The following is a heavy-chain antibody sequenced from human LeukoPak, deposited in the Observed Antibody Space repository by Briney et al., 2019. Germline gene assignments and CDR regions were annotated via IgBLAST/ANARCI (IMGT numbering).Heavy chain of an antibody. J-gene: IGHJ4*02. CDR2: IIPILGIA. V-gene: IGHV1-69*04. CDR3: ARDGSQPLPGLVFYFDY. CDR1: GGTFSSYA. Sequence: ASVKVSCKASGGTFSSYAISWVRQAPGQGLEWMGRIIPILGIANYAQKFQGRVTITADKSTSTAYMELSSLRSEDTAVYYCARDGSQPLPGLVFYFDYWGQGTLVTVSS. D-gene: IGHD1-26*01.